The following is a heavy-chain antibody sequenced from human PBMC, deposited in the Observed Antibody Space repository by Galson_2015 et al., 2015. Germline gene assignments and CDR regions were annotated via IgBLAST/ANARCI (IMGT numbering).Heavy chain of an antibody. D-gene: IGHD3-22*01. V-gene: IGHV3-23*01. Sequence: SLRLSCAASGSTFSSYAMSWVRQAPGKGLEWVSAISGSGGSTYYADSVKGRFTISRDNSKNTLYLQMNSLRAEDTAVYYCAKDDSSGYYPIFDYWGQGTLVTVSS. CDR3: AKDDSSGYYPIFDY. CDR2: ISGSGGST. CDR1: GSTFSSYA. J-gene: IGHJ4*02.